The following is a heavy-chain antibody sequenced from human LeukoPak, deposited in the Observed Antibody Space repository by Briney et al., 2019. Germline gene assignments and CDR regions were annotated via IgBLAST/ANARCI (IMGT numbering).Heavy chain of an antibody. CDR3: ARADDYGGNSVFDL. J-gene: IGHJ2*01. CDR2: IWYDGSNK. Sequence: GGSLRLSCAASGFTFSSYGMHWVRQAPGKGLEWVAVIWYDGSNKYYADSVKGRFTISRDNSKNTLYLQMNSLRAEDTAVYYCARADDYGGNSVFDLWGRGTLVTVSS. D-gene: IGHD4-23*01. CDR1: GFTFSSYG. V-gene: IGHV3-33*01.